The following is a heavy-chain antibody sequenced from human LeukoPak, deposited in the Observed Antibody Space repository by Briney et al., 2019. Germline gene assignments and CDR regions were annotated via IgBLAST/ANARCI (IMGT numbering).Heavy chain of an antibody. Sequence: SQTLSLTCTVSGGSISSGGYYWSWIRQHPGKGLEWIGYIYYSGSTYYNPSLKSRVTISVDTSKNQFSLKLSSVTAADTAVYYCARLPWERHYYYGMDVWGQGTTVTVSS. J-gene: IGHJ6*02. CDR3: ARLPWERHYYYGMDV. CDR1: GGSISSGGYY. CDR2: IYYSGST. V-gene: IGHV4-31*03. D-gene: IGHD1-26*01.